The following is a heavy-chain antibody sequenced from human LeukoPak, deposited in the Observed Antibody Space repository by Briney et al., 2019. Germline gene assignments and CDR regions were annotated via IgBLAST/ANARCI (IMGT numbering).Heavy chain of an antibody. CDR1: GFTFKRNA. V-gene: IGHV3-23*01. CDR3: VRRGDASSGWGDHDF. D-gene: IGHD6-19*01. J-gene: IGHJ4*02. CDR2: IGGSGDKT. Sequence: GGSLRLSCAASGFTFKRNAISWVRQAPGKGLEWVSTIGGSGDKTFYADSVKGRFTISRDNSKNMVHLQMNSLTGEDTALYYCVRRGDASSGWGDHDFWGQGAPVTVSS.